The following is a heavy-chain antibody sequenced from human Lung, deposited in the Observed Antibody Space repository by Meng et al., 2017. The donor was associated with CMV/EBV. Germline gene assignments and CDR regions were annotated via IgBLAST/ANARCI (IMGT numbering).Heavy chain of an antibody. CDR2: IKKDGSEE. CDR3: ARVGSSSGSYYY. D-gene: IGHD3-10*01. CDR1: GFTFSNNW. Sequence: GESXKISXAASGFTFSNNWMSWVRQAPGKGLEWVASIKKDGSEEYYVDSVKGRFTISRDNAKNSLYLQMNILRAEDTAVYYCARVGSSSGSYYYWGQGTLVTVSS. J-gene: IGHJ4*02. V-gene: IGHV3-7*01.